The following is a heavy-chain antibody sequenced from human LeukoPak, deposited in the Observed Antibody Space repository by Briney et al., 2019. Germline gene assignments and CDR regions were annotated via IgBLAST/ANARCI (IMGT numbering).Heavy chain of an antibody. D-gene: IGHD6-19*01. Sequence: GGSLRLSCAASGFTFSSYGMHWVRQAPGKGLEWVAVISYDESNKYYADSVKGRFTISRDNSKNTLYLQMNSLRAEDTAVYYCAKSTILYSSGWYLYDAFDIWGQGTMVTVSS. CDR2: ISYDESNK. CDR3: AKSTILYSSGWYLYDAFDI. J-gene: IGHJ3*02. CDR1: GFTFSSYG. V-gene: IGHV3-30*18.